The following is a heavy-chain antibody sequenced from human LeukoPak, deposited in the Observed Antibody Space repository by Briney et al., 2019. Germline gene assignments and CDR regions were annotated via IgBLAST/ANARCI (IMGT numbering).Heavy chain of an antibody. Sequence: PGGSLRLSCAASGSTFSSYGMHWVRQAPGKGLEWVAVISYDGSNKYYADSVKGRFTISRDNSKNTLYLQMNSLRAEDTAVYYCAKWVAGDRYYFDYWGQGTLVTVSS. CDR2: ISYDGSNK. CDR3: AKWVAGDRYYFDY. J-gene: IGHJ4*02. D-gene: IGHD6-19*01. CDR1: GSTFSSYG. V-gene: IGHV3-30*18.